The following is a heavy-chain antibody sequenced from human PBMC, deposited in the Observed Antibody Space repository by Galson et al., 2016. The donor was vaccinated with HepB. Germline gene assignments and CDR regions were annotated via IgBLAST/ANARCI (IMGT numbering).Heavy chain of an antibody. CDR3: AGQVGSTHDH. J-gene: IGHJ4*02. CDR1: GYSFAKYW. CDR2: IYPGDSDP. Sequence: QSGAEVKKPGESLKISCQGSGYSFAKYWIVWVRQMPGKGLEWMGIIYPGDSDPTYSPSFQGQVTISADKSISTAYLQWSSLKASDTAMYYCAGQVGSTHDHWGQGTLVTVSS. V-gene: IGHV5-51*01. D-gene: IGHD1-26*01.